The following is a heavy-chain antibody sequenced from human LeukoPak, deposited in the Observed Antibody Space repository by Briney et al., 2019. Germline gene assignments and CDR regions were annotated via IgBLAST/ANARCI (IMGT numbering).Heavy chain of an antibody. D-gene: IGHD1-26*01. J-gene: IGHJ4*02. Sequence: SENLSLTCTGSGGTSSSYYWSWIRQPAGKGLEWIGSIYSSGSTNSNTSLKSHVTMSVDTSKNQFSLTLSSVTAADTAVYSCARDSPEVGATNPFDYCGQGTLVTVSS. CDR1: GGTSSSYY. CDR2: IYSSGST. V-gene: IGHV4-4*07. CDR3: ARDSPEVGATNPFDY.